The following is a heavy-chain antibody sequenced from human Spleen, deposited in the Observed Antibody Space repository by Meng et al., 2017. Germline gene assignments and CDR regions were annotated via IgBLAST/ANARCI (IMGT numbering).Heavy chain of an antibody. D-gene: IGHD6-19*01. V-gene: IGHV1-18*01. Sequence: QVQPVQAGVEVKEPGASVKVSGKTSGYTFTNYQTDWVRQAPGQGLEWMGWVNPNHGGASYAQKFQGRLTMTIDTSTTTVYMELRSLRSDDSALYYCVKHSSDWSLDSWGQGTLVTVSS. CDR2: VNPNHGGA. J-gene: IGHJ4*02. CDR1: GYTFTNYQ. CDR3: VKHSSDWSLDS.